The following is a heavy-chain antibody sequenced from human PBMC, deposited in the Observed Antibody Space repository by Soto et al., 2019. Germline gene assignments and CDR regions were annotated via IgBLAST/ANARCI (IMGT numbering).Heavy chain of an antibody. CDR2: IYPGDSDT. CDR1: GYSFTSYW. Sequence: GESLKISCKGSGYSFTSYWIGWVRQMPGKGLECMGIIYPGDSDTRYSPSFQGQVTISADKSISTAYLQWSSLKASDTAMYYCARLAGTMVRGVIITGLYYYGMDVWGQGTTVTVSS. CDR3: ARLAGTMVRGVIITGLYYYGMDV. J-gene: IGHJ6*02. V-gene: IGHV5-51*01. D-gene: IGHD3-10*01.